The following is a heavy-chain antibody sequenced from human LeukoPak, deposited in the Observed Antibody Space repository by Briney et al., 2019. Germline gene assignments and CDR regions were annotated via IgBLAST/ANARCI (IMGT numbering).Heavy chain of an antibody. CDR1: GYTFTGYY. CDR3: ARDGMVVGKVDY. D-gene: IGHD2-15*01. Sequence: ASVKVSCKASGYTFTGYYMHWVRQALGQGLEWMGWINPNSGGTNYAQKFQGRVTMTRDTSISTAYMELSRLRSDDTAVYYCARDGMVVGKVDYWGQGTLVTVSS. J-gene: IGHJ4*02. V-gene: IGHV1-2*02. CDR2: INPNSGGT.